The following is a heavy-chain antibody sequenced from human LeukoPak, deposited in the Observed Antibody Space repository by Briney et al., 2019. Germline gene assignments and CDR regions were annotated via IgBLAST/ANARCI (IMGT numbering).Heavy chain of an antibody. V-gene: IGHV3-23*01. D-gene: IGHD4-23*01. CDR2: ISGSGAST. CDR1: GFTLSTNA. J-gene: IGHJ4*02. CDR3: AKDWRSTVVILGLDF. Sequence: GGSLRLSCLTSGFTLSTNAMSWVRQAPGKGLEWISGISGSGASTYYADSVKGRFTISRDNAKNSLFLQMNSLRAEDTALYYCAKDWRSTVVILGLDFWGQGTLVTVSS.